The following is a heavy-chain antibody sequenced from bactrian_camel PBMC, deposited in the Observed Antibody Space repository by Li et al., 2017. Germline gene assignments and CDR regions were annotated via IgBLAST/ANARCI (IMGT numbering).Heavy chain of an antibody. Sequence: HVQLVESGGGSVLDGGSLSLSCVCSGYCDRRDCISWFRQAPGKERDWVSCITWNGDSQYYDDSIKGRFTISRDDAKNTLYLQMNSLKPEDTAIYYCAARRGICRTIGSERKYDYWGQGTQVTVS. CDR2: ITWNGDSQ. J-gene: IGHJ4*01. CDR1: GYCDRRDC. V-gene: IGHV3-3*01. CDR3: AARRGICRTIGSERKYDY.